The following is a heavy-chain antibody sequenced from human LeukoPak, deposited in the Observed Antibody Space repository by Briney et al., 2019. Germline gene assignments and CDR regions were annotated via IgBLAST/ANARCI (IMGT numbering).Heavy chain of an antibody. CDR1: GFTFSSYV. J-gene: IGHJ6*04. Sequence: GGSLRLSYAASGFTFSSYVRSWVRQAPGKGLEWVSGISGSGGSTYYADSVKGRFTISRDNSKNTLYLQMNSLRAEDTAVYYCAKDSTVTSLYYYYGMDVWGKGTPVTVSS. D-gene: IGHD4-17*01. CDR3: AKDSTVTSLYYYYGMDV. CDR2: ISGSGGST. V-gene: IGHV3-23*01.